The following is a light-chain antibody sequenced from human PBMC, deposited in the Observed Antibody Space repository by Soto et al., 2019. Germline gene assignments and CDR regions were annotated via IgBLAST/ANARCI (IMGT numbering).Light chain of an antibody. J-gene: IGKJ4*01. CDR3: QQSYTTPLT. CDR2: AAS. Sequence: DIQMTQSPSSLSASVGDRVTITCRASQSITTDLNWYQQKPGKAPKLLIYAASSLQSGVPSRFSGSGSGTDFTLTISSLQPEDFATYYCQQSYTTPLTFGGGIKVEIK. CDR1: QSITTD. V-gene: IGKV1-39*01.